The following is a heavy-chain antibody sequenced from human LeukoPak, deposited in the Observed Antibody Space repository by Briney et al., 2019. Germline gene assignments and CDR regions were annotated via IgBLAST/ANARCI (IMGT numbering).Heavy chain of an antibody. CDR2: IRYDGSKK. CDR1: GFTFSSYG. CDR3: AKDKVHYGSGSYLYCSDY. V-gene: IGHV3-30*02. J-gene: IGHJ4*02. D-gene: IGHD3-10*01. Sequence: GGSLRLSCAASGFTFSSYGMHWVRQAPGKGLEWVAFIRYDGSKKYYADSMKGRFTISRDNSKNTLYLQMNSLRAEDTAVYYCAKDKVHYGSGSYLYCSDYWGQGTLVTVSS.